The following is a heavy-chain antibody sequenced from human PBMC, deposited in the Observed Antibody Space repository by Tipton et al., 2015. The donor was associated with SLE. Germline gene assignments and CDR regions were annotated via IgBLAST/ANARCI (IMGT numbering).Heavy chain of an antibody. D-gene: IGHD3-10*01. V-gene: IGHV3-23*01. CDR1: GFTFTSFA. Sequence: SLRLSCAASGFTFTSFAMNWVRQAPGKGLEWVSSISGSGGGRYYADSVKGRFTISRDTSKNTLYLQMNSLRVDDTAVYYCAKDWSRYYYNSGNYFAGYGMDVWGQGTTVTVSS. J-gene: IGHJ6*02. CDR3: AKDWSRYYYNSGNYFAGYGMDV. CDR2: ISGSGGGR.